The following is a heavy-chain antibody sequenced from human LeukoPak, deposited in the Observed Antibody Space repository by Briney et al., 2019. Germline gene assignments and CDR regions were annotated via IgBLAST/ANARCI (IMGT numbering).Heavy chain of an antibody. V-gene: IGHV4-4*07. CDR2: IYTSGST. Sequence: SETLSLTCTVPGGSISSYYWSWIRQPAGKGLEWIGRIYTSGSTNYNPSLKSRVTMSVDTSKNQFSLKLSSVTAADTAVYYCARDPVDEQQLVGWFDPWGQGTLVTVSS. J-gene: IGHJ5*02. CDR3: ARDPVDEQQLVGWFDP. D-gene: IGHD6-13*01. CDR1: GGSISSYY.